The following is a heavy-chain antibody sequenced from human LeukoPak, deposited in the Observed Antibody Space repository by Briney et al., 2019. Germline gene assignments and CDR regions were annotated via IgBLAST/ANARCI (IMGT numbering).Heavy chain of an antibody. CDR1: GFLFDEHD. CDR2: IRSDGYHT. CDR3: AKPSGSGVDY. J-gene: IGHJ4*02. V-gene: IGHV3-30*02. D-gene: IGHD1-26*01. Sequence: PGGSLRLSCGASGFLFDEHDMHWVRQAPGKGLEWVAYIRSDGYHTYYADSVKGRFTITRDNLKNTLYLQMNSLRLEDMAVYYCAKPSGSGVDYWGRGTRVTVSS.